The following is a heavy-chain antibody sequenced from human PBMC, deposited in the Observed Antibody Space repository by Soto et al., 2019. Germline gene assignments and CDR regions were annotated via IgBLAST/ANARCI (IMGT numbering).Heavy chain of an antibody. CDR2: INPNSGGT. J-gene: IGHJ5*02. V-gene: IGHV1-2*02. D-gene: IGHD3-3*01. CDR3: ARDRESGVPHESWFDP. CDR1: GYTFTGYY. Sequence: ASVKVSCKASGYTFTGYYMHWVRQAPGQGLEWMGWINPNSGGTNYAQKFQGRVTMTRDTSISTAYMELSRLRSDDTAVYYCARDRESGVPHESWFDPCGQGTPVTVSS.